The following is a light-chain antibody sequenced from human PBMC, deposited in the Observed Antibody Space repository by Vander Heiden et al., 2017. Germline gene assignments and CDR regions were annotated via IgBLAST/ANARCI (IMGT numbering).Light chain of an antibody. Sequence: QSALTQPASVSGSPGQSITISCTGTSRDVGGYNYVSWYQQHPGKAPKLMIYEVSNRPSGGANRCSGSKSGNTASLTISGLQAEDEADYYCSSYTSSSTLYVFGTGTKVTVL. CDR2: EVS. J-gene: IGLJ1*01. CDR1: SRDVGGYNY. V-gene: IGLV2-14*01. CDR3: SSYTSSSTLYV.